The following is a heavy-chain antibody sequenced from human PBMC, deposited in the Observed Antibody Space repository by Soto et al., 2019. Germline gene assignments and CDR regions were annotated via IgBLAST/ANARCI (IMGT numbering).Heavy chain of an antibody. Sequence: ASVKVSCKAYGYTFTSYDINWVRQATGQGLEWMGWMNPNSGNTGYAQKFRGRVTMTRNTSISTAYMELSSLRSEDTAVYYCARGYYDSSGSNWFDPWGQGTLVTVSS. CDR3: ARGYYDSSGSNWFDP. CDR1: GYTFTSYD. V-gene: IGHV1-8*01. J-gene: IGHJ5*02. CDR2: MNPNSGNT. D-gene: IGHD3-22*01.